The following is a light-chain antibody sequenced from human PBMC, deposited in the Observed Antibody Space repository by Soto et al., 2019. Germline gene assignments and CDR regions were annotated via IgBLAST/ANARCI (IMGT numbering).Light chain of an antibody. J-gene: IGLJ1*01. CDR3: SSYATINTFV. CDR1: SIDVGDYNR. V-gene: IGLV2-18*02. Sequence: QSVLTQPPSVSGSPGQSVTISCTAISIDVGDYNRLSWYQQPSGTAPKLIIYEVTNRPSGVPDRFSGSKSGNTASLTISGLQAEDEADYYCSSYATINTFVFGTGTKLTVL. CDR2: EVT.